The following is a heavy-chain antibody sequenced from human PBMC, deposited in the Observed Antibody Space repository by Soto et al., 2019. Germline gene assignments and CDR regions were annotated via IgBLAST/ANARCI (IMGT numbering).Heavy chain of an antibody. CDR3: AKVQGGPVLMVSNWFDP. J-gene: IGHJ5*02. CDR2: ISGSGGST. CDR1: GFTFSSYA. Sequence: GGSLRLSCAASGFTFSSYAMSWVRQAPGKGLEWVSAISGSGGSTYYADSVKGRFTISRDNSKNTLYLQMNSLRAEDTAVYYCAKVQGGPVLMVSNWFDPWGQGTLVTVSS. V-gene: IGHV3-23*01. D-gene: IGHD2-8*01.